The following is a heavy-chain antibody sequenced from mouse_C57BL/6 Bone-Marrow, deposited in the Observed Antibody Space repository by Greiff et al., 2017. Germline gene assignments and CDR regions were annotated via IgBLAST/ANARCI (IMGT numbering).Heavy chain of an antibody. Sequence: QVQLQQPGAELVKPGASVKMSCKASGYTFTSYWITWVKQRPGQGLAWIGDIYPGSGRTNYNEKFKSKATLTVDTSSSTAYMQLNSLTSEYSAVYYCARPYYSNYWYFDVWGTGTTVTVSS. V-gene: IGHV1-55*01. D-gene: IGHD2-5*01. CDR3: ARPYYSNYWYFDV. J-gene: IGHJ1*03. CDR1: GYTFTSYW. CDR2: IYPGSGRT.